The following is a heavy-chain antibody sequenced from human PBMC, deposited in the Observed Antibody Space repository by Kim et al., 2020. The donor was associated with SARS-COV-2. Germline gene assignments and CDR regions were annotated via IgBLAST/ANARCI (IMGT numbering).Heavy chain of an antibody. CDR2: IIPIFGTA. Sequence: SVKVSCKAYGGTFSSYAISWVRQAPGQGLEWMGGIIPIFGTANYAQKFQGRVTITADESTSTAYMELSSLRSEDTAVYYCARSHDYGGNPRSLYYYYGMDVWGQGTTVTVSS. CDR3: ARSHDYGGNPRSLYYYYGMDV. V-gene: IGHV1-69*13. J-gene: IGHJ6*02. D-gene: IGHD4-17*01. CDR1: GGTFSSYA.